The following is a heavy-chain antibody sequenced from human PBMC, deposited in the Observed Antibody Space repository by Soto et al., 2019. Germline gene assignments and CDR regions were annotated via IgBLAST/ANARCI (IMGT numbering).Heavy chain of an antibody. D-gene: IGHD5-18*01. CDR3: ARPYGYGYYSGFDY. CDR2: IDPSDSYT. J-gene: IGHJ4*02. Sequence: GESRKISCKGSWYSFTSYWISWVRQMPGKGLEWMGRIDPSDSYTNYSPSFQGHVTISADKSISTAYLQWSSLKASDTAMYYCARPYGYGYYSGFDYWGQGTLVTVSS. CDR1: WYSFTSYW. V-gene: IGHV5-10-1*01.